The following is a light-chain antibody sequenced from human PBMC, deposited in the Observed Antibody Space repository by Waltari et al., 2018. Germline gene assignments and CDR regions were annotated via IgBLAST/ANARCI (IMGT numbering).Light chain of an antibody. V-gene: IGLV3-19*01. CDR2: GKN. Sequence: SSELTQDPAVSVALGQTVRITCQGDSLRSYYASWYQQKPGKAPVLVIYGKNNRPSVIPDRFSGSKSGNTASLTITGAQAEDEADYYCNSRDSSGNLVVFGGGTKLTVL. CDR1: SLRSYY. CDR3: NSRDSSGNLVV. J-gene: IGLJ2*01.